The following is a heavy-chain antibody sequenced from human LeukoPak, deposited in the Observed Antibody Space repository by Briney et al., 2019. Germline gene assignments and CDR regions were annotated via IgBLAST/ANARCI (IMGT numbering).Heavy chain of an antibody. CDR1: RGSINSYY. Sequence: SETLSLTCTVSRGSINSYYWSWIRQPTGKGLECIGYIYYSGSTKYNPSLNSRATISLDTSKNQFFLKLTSVTAADTAVYYCARDGDSGGWFDSWGQGALVTVSS. V-gene: IGHV4-59*01. CDR3: ARDGDSGGWFDS. D-gene: IGHD6-25*01. J-gene: IGHJ5*01. CDR2: IYYSGST.